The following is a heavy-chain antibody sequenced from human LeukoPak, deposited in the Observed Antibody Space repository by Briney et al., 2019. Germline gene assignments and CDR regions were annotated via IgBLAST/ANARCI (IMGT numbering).Heavy chain of an antibody. CDR3: AGDVMSTALDAFDV. V-gene: IGHV4-59*01. Sequence: SETLSLTCTVSGGSLSTAYWSWVRQPPGKGLEWIAYIYHTGNAKYNPSLKSRVTMSVDTSKNQFSLGLSSVTTADTAVYYCAGDVMSTALDAFDVWGQGTVVTVSS. D-gene: IGHD1-1*01. CDR2: IYHTGNA. CDR1: GGSLSTAY. J-gene: IGHJ3*01.